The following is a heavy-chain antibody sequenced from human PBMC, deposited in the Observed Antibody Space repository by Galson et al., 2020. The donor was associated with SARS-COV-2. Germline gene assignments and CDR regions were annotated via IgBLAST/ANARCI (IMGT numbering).Heavy chain of an antibody. Sequence: GESLKISCKGSGYSFTSYWIGWVRQMPGKGLEWMGIIYPGDSDTRYSPSFQGQVTISTDNSISTAYLQWSSLKASDTAMYYCARLPYCGGDCYPYFDYWGQGTLVTVSS. CDR1: GYSFTSYW. CDR2: IYPGDSDT. D-gene: IGHD2-21*01. CDR3: ARLPYCGGDCYPYFDY. V-gene: IGHV5-51*01. J-gene: IGHJ4*02.